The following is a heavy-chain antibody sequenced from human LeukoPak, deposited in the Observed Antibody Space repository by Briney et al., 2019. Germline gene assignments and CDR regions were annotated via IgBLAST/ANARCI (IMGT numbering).Heavy chain of an antibody. J-gene: IGHJ4*02. CDR2: INPSGDST. V-gene: IGHV1-46*01. CDR1: GYTFTSYY. D-gene: IGHD3-10*01. CDR3: ARDLRGLIPDDY. Sequence: ASVKVSCKTSGYTFTSYYIHWVRQPPGQGLEWMGIINPSGDSTSSTRDEQKFQGRVTMTRDTSTSTVYMELSGLRSEDTAVYYCARDLRGLIPDDYWGQGALVTVSS.